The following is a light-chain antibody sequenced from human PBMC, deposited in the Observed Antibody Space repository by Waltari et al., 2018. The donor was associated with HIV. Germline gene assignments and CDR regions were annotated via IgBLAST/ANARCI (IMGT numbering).Light chain of an antibody. V-gene: IGLV1-47*01. J-gene: IGLJ1*01. CDR2: RNN. CDR3: AAWDDSLSVVYV. Sequence: QSVLPQPPSASGTPGQRVTISCSGSSSNIGSKYVYWYQQLPGTAPKLLIYRNNQRPSGVPDRFSGSKSGTSASLAISGLRSEDEADYYCAAWDDSLSVVYVFGTGTKVTVL. CDR1: SSNIGSKY.